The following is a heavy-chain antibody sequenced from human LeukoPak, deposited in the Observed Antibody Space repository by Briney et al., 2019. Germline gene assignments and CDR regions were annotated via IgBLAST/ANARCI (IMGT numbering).Heavy chain of an antibody. CDR3: TRPPFI. J-gene: IGHJ3*02. V-gene: IGHV5-51*01. CDR1: GYSFASYW. Sequence: GESLKISCKGVGYSFASYWIGWVRQMPGKGLEWMGIIYPGDSDIVYSPSFQGQVTISADKSITTAYLQWASLKASDTAMYYCTRPPFIWGQGTMVTVSS. CDR2: IYPGDSDI.